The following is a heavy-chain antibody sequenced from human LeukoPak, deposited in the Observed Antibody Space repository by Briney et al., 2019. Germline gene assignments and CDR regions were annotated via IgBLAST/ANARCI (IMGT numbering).Heavy chain of an antibody. D-gene: IGHD1/OR15-1a*01. Sequence: ASVKVSCRASGYTFTSYYMHWVRQAPGQGLEWMGWISAYNGNTNYAQKLQGRVTMTTDTSTSTAYMELRSLRSDDTAVYYCARENSNWFDPWGQGTLVTVSS. V-gene: IGHV1-18*04. CDR1: GYTFTSYY. CDR3: ARENSNWFDP. J-gene: IGHJ5*02. CDR2: ISAYNGNT.